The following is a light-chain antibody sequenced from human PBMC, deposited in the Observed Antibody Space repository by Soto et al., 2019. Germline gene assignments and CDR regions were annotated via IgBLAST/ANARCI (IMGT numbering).Light chain of an antibody. CDR2: DVS. CDR3: RSYTRSSTPLYVV. J-gene: IGLJ2*01. V-gene: IGLV2-14*01. CDR1: SSDVGGYNY. Sequence: QSALTQPASVSGSPGQSITISCTGTSSDVGGYNYVSWYQQHPGKAPKLMIYDVSNRPSGVSNRFSGSKSGNTASLTISGLQAEDDADYYRRSYTRSSTPLYVVFGGGTQVTLL.